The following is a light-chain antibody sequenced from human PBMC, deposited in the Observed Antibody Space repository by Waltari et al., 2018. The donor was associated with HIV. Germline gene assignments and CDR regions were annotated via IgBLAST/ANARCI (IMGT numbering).Light chain of an antibody. CDR3: CSYAGSSTLV. V-gene: IGLV2-23*02. CDR1: SSDGGCYKL. Sequence: QSALTQPASVSGSPGQSITISCTGTSSDGGCYKLVPWYQQHPGKAPKLMIYEVSKRPSGVSNRFSGSKSGNTASLTISGLQAEDEADYYCCSYAGSSTLVFGGGTKLTVL. CDR2: EVS. J-gene: IGLJ3*02.